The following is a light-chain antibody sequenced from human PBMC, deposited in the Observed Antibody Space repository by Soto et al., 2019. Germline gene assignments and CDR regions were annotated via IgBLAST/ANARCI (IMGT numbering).Light chain of an antibody. CDR3: QQYGSSPWT. Sequence: EIVMTHSPATLSVSPGERATLSCRASQSVSSSYLAWYQQTPGQAPRLLIYGASSRATGIPDRFSGSGSGTDFTLTISRLEPEDFAVYYCQQYGSSPWTFGQGTKVDIK. CDR2: GAS. V-gene: IGKV3-20*01. J-gene: IGKJ1*01. CDR1: QSVSSSY.